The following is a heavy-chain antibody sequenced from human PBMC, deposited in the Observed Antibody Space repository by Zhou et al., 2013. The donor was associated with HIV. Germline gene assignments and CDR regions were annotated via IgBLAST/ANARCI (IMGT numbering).Heavy chain of an antibody. J-gene: IGHJ4*02. D-gene: IGHD3-22*01. CDR2: INPNSGDA. Sequence: QVQLVQSGAEVKKPGASMKVSCKASGNTFTDYYIHWVRQAPGQGLEWMGWINPNSGDANYAQKLQGRVTMTTDTSTSTAYMELRSLRSDDTAVYYCARGEGSYDSSGYYYWGQGTLVTVSS. CDR1: GNTFTDYY. V-gene: IGHV1-18*04. CDR3: ARGEGSYDSSGYYY.